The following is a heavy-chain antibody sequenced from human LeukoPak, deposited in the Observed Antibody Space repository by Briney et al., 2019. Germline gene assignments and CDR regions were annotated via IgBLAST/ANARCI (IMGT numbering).Heavy chain of an antibody. CDR2: IYYSGST. CDR1: AGSIRSYY. D-gene: IGHD1-1*01. Sequence: SETLSLTCTLSAGSIRSYYWSWIRQPPGKGLEWSGYIYYSGSTNYNPSLKGRVTISADTSKNQFSLKLRSVTAADTAVYFCARVGGTHPYYYYYMDVWGNGTTVTVSS. CDR3: ARVGGTHPYYYYYMDV. J-gene: IGHJ6*03. V-gene: IGHV4-59*13.